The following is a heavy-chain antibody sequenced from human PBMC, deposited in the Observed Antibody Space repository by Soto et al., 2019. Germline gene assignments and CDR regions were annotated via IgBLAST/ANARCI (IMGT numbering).Heavy chain of an antibody. CDR3: ARSSGSLNYYDSSGYYGLDYYYGMDV. CDR1: GGSFKSYY. CDR2: IHTSGST. Sequence: SETLSLTCSVSGGSFKSYYWSWVRQPPGKGLEWIGYIHTSGSTNYNPSLKSRVTMSVDTSKNQFSLKLSSVTAVDTAVYYCARSSGSLNYYDSSGYYGLDYYYGMDVWGQGTTVTVSS. J-gene: IGHJ6*02. V-gene: IGHV4-4*08. D-gene: IGHD3-22*01.